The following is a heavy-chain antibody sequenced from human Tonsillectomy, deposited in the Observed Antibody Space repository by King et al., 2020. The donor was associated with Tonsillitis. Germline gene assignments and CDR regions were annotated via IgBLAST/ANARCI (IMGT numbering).Heavy chain of an antibody. CDR2: ISDSAGGT. J-gene: IGHJ6*03. CDR1: GFTFSSFA. V-gene: IGHV3-23*04. CDR3: AKLLRSGYHLYYMDV. D-gene: IGHD3-3*01. Sequence: DVQLVESGGGLVQPGGSLRLSCAASGFTFSSFAMTWVRQAPGKGLEWVSSISDSAGGTYYADSVNGRFTISRDNSKNILYLQVNGLRAEDTAVYYCAKLLRSGYHLYYMDVWGKGTTVTVSS.